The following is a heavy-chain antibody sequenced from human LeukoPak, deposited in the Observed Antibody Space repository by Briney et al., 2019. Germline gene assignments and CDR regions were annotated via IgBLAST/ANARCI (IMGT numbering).Heavy chain of an antibody. V-gene: IGHV3-74*01. D-gene: IGHD1-26*01. CDR3: ARGGVTGAWDY. J-gene: IGHJ4*02. CDR2: ITSDGGGT. Sequence: PGGSLRLSCAASGFTFSNNWMHWVRQAPREELVWVSLITSDGGGTSYADSVKGRFTISRDNAKNTLYLQMNSLRAEDTAVYYCARGGVTGAWDYWGQGILVTLSS. CDR1: GFTFSNNW.